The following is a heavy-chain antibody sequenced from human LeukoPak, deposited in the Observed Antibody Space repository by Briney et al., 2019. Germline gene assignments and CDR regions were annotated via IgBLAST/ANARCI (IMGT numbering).Heavy chain of an antibody. J-gene: IGHJ6*02. Sequence: SETLSLTCTVSGGSISSYYWSWIRQPPGKGLEWIGYIYYSGSTNYNPSLKSRVTISVDTSKNQFSLKLSSVTAADTAVYYCARIIGGWPYYYYGMDVSGQGTTVTVSS. CDR3: ARIIGGWPYYYYGMDV. V-gene: IGHV4-59*01. D-gene: IGHD3-10*01. CDR2: IYYSGST. CDR1: GGSISSYY.